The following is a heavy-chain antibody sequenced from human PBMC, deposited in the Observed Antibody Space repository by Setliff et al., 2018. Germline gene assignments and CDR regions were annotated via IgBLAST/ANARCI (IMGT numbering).Heavy chain of an antibody. CDR3: ARDFLEVVIALHGMDV. D-gene: IGHD2-21*01. J-gene: IGHJ6*02. Sequence: PGGSLRLSCAASGITFDAFGMSWVRQAPGKGLEWVSGMNGDGSSVGYADSVKGRFTISRDDAKNSLFLQMISLRDEDTALYYCARDFLEVVIALHGMDVWGQGTTVTVSS. CDR2: MNGDGSSV. V-gene: IGHV3-20*04. CDR1: GITFDAFG.